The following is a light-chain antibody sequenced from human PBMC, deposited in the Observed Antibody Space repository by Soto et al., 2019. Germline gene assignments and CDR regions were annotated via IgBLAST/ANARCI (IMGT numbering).Light chain of an antibody. Sequence: EIVLTQSPGTLSLSPGERATLSCRASQSVSSSYLAWYQQKPGQAPRLLIYGASSRATGIPDRFSDSGSGTDFTLTISRLEPEDFAVYYCQQYGSLPRTFGQGTEVEIK. CDR3: QQYGSLPRT. CDR1: QSVSSSY. CDR2: GAS. J-gene: IGKJ1*01. V-gene: IGKV3-20*01.